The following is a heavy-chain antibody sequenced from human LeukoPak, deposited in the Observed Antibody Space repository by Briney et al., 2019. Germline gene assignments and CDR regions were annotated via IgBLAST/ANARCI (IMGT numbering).Heavy chain of an antibody. CDR1: GGSISSYY. CDR3: ATLRGDYYDSRAYDM. V-gene: IGHV4-4*07. D-gene: IGHD3-22*01. J-gene: IGHJ3*02. CDR2: IYTSGST. Sequence: SETLSLTCTVSGGSISSYYWSWIRQPPGKGLEWIGRIYTSGSTDYNPSLKSRVIISIETSNNRFSLTLSSVTAADTAVYYCATLRGDYYDSRAYDMWGQGTMVTVSS.